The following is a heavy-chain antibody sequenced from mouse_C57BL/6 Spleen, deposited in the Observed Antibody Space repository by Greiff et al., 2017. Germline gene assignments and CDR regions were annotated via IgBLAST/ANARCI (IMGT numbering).Heavy chain of an antibody. J-gene: IGHJ4*01. D-gene: IGHD2-3*01. CDR3: ARDDDYDAMDY. Sequence: VQLQQPGAELVRPGSSVKLSCKASGYTFTSYWMHWVKQRPIQGLEWIGNIDPSDSETHYNQKFKDKATLTVDKSSSTAYMQLSSLTSEDSAVYYCARDDDYDAMDYWGQGTSVTVSS. CDR2: IDPSDSET. V-gene: IGHV1-52*01. CDR1: GYTFTSYW.